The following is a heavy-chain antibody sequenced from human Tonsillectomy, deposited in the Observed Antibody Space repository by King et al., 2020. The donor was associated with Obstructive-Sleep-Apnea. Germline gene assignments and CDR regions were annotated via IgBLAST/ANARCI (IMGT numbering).Heavy chain of an antibody. J-gene: IGHJ4*02. Sequence: VQLVESGGGLVQPGGSLRLSCAVSGFTFRIYAMSGVRQAPGQGLEWVSTLSGSGVCTYHADSVKGRFTISRESPTNTLYLQMNSLRAEDTAVYYCAKDLTTVTTPCEYWGQGTLVTVSS. CDR1: GFTFRIYA. D-gene: IGHD4-17*01. CDR2: LSGSGVCT. V-gene: IGHV3-23*04. CDR3: AKDLTTVTTPCEY.